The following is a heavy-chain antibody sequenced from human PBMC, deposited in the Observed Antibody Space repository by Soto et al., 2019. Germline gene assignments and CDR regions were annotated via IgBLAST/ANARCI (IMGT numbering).Heavy chain of an antibody. V-gene: IGHV3-33*06. J-gene: IGHJ6*02. CDR2: MWYDGTNK. D-gene: IGHD2-21*01. CDR1: GFTFSSYG. Sequence: GGSLRLSCAAAGFTFSSYGFHWVRQAPGKGLEWVAVMWYDGTNKYYADSVKGRFTISRDNFKNTLFLQMNSLRAEDTAFYYRAKYIPGVGYSVMDFWGQGTTVTVSS. CDR3: AKYIPGVGYSVMDF.